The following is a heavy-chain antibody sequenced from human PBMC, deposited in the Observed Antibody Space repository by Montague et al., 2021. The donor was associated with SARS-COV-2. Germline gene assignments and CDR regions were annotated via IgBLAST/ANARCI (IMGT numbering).Heavy chain of an antibody. CDR3: GLGRGFAVGNHYYYSYGLDV. CDR1: GGSIRSSSHF. CDR2: ISYSGST. J-gene: IGHJ6*02. V-gene: IGHV4-39*07. Sequence: SETLSLTCTVSGGSIRSSSHFWGWFRQPPGQRLEWIGTISYSGSTYYSPFLKSRVIISADTSKNQFSLNLRSVTAADTAVYFCGLGRGFAVGNHYYYSYGLDVGGQGTTVTVSS. D-gene: IGHD3-10*01.